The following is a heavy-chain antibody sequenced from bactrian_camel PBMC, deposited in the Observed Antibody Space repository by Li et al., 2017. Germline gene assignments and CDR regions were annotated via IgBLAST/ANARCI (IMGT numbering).Heavy chain of an antibody. CDR3: AADTVVAVPCSDY. CDR1: GHTYSRYC. V-gene: IGHV3S55*01. J-gene: IGHJ4*01. D-gene: IGHD6*01. Sequence: HVQLVESGGGSVQAGGSLRLSCAASGHTYSRYCMGWFRQAPGKEREGVAGIDRAGSPTYTDSVKGRFTISKDSATNTLYLQMNSLKPEDTAVYYCAADTVVAVPCSDYWGQGTQVTVS. CDR2: IDRAGSP.